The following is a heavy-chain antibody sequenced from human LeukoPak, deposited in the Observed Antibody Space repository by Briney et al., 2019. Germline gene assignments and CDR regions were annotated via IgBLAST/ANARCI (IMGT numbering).Heavy chain of an antibody. J-gene: IGHJ3*02. CDR3: AKAVIEFYYGSGDAFDI. D-gene: IGHD3-10*01. CDR2: INPDRGDT. CDR1: GYTFTGYY. V-gene: IGHV1-2*02. Sequence: ASVKVSYKASGYTFTGYYMHWVRQAPGQGLEWMGWINPDRGDTNYAQKFQGRVTMTRDTSIATAYMELSRLRSDDTAVYFCAKAVIEFYYGSGDAFDIWGQGTMVTVSS.